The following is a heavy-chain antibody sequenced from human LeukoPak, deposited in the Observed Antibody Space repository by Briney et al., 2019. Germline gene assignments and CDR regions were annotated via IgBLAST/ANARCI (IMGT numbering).Heavy chain of an antibody. CDR3: ASSVDTAMALS. CDR2: IIPIFGTA. CDR1: CYTFNSYG. D-gene: IGHD5-18*01. Sequence: SVKGSCEASCYTFNSYGISWVRQAPGQGLEWMGGIIPIFGTANYAQKFQGRVTITADESTSTAYMELSSLRSEDTAVYYCASSVDTAMALSWGQGTLVTVSS. J-gene: IGHJ5*02. V-gene: IGHV1-69*13.